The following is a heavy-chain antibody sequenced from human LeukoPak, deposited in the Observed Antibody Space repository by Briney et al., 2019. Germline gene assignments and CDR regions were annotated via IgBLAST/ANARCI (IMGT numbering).Heavy chain of an antibody. CDR2: IKQDGSEK. J-gene: IGHJ6*03. CDR1: GFTFSSYG. Sequence: QPGRSLRLSCAASGFTFSSYGMHWVRQAPGKGLEWVANIKQDGSEKYYVDSVKGRFTISRDNAKNSLYLQMNSLRAEDTAVYYCAREVAAAGTGGDYYYYYMDVWGKGTTVTVSS. CDR3: AREVAAAGTGGDYYYYYMDV. D-gene: IGHD6-13*01. V-gene: IGHV3-7*01.